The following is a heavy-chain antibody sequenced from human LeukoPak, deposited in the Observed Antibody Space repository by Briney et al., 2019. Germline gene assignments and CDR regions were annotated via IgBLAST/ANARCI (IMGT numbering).Heavy chain of an antibody. CDR1: GFTFDDYA. Sequence: GRSLRLSCAASGFTFDDYAMHWVRQAPGKGLEWFSSITWNSGAIDYADSVKGRFTISRDKAKNSLFLQMNSLRPEDTALYYCAKDMESNGNYYDQVFEYWGQGTLVTVSS. V-gene: IGHV3-9*01. J-gene: IGHJ4*02. D-gene: IGHD3-22*01. CDR3: AKDMESNGNYYDQVFEY. CDR2: ITWNSGAI.